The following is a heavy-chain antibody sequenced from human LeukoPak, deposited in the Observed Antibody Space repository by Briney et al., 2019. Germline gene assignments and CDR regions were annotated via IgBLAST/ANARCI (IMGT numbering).Heavy chain of an antibody. J-gene: IGHJ4*02. CDR3: AREGVAAAGTGDEFDY. V-gene: IGHV4-31*03. D-gene: IGHD6-13*01. CDR1: GGSISSGGYY. CDR2: IYYSGST. Sequence: SQTLSLTCTVSGGSISSGGYYWSWIRQHPGKGLEWIGYIYYSGSTYYNPSLKSRVTISVDTSKNQFSLKLSSVTAADTAVYYCAREGVAAAGTGDEFDYWGQETLVTVSS.